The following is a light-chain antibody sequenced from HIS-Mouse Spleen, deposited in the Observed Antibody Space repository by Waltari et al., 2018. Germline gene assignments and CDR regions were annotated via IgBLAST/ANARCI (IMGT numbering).Light chain of an antibody. CDR2: EVS. CDR1: SSDVGGYNY. CDR3: CSYAGSSTWV. Sequence: QSALTQPASVSGSPGQSTTISCTGTSSDVGGYNYVSWYQQHPGKAPKLMIYEVSNRPSGVSNRFSGSKSGNTASLTISGLQAEDEADYYCCSYAGSSTWVFGGGTKLTVL. J-gene: IGLJ3*02. V-gene: IGLV2-23*02.